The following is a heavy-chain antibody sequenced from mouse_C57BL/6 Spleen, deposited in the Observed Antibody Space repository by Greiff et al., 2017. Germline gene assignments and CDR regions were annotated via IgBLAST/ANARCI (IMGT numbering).Heavy chain of an antibody. D-gene: IGHD1-1*02. CDR2: ISSGSSTI. Sequence: EVMLVESGGGLVKPGGSLKLSCAASGFTFSDYGMHWVRQAPEKGLEWVAYISSGSSTIYYADTVKGRFPISRDNAKNTLFLQMTILRSEDTAMYYCARCGGRYYAMDYWGQGTSVTVSS. J-gene: IGHJ4*01. CDR1: GFTFSDYG. V-gene: IGHV5-17*01. CDR3: ARCGGRYYAMDY.